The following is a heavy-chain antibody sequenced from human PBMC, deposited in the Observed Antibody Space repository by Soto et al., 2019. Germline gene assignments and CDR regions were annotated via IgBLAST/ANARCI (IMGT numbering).Heavy chain of an antibody. CDR2: IWYDGSNK. CDR3: ARDLSYYDFWNGYFFGY. CDR1: GVTFSSYG. J-gene: IGHJ4*02. D-gene: IGHD3-3*01. Sequence: GGSLRLSCAASGVTFSSYGMHWVRQAPGKGLEWVAVIWYDGSNKYYADSVKGRFTISRDNSKNTLYLQMNSLRAEDTAVYYCARDLSYYDFWNGYFFGYWGQGTLVTVSS. V-gene: IGHV3-33*01.